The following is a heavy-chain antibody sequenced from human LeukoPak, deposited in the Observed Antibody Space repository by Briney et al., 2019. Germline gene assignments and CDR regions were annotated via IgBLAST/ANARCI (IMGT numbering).Heavy chain of an antibody. CDR2: IKQDGSEK. D-gene: IGHD3-22*01. Sequence: GGSLRLSCAASGFTFSSYWMSWVRQAPGKGLEWVANIKQDGSEKYYVDSVKGRFTISGDNAKNSLYLQMNSLRAEDTAVYYCARGDSSGYSIFFDYWGQGTLVTVSS. V-gene: IGHV3-7*04. CDR3: ARGDSSGYSIFFDY. CDR1: GFTFSSYW. J-gene: IGHJ4*02.